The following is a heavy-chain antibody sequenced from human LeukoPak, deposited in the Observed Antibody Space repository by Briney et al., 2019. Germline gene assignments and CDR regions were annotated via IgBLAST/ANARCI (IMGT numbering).Heavy chain of an antibody. D-gene: IGHD2-15*01. CDR3: ARSFYCSGGSCYSYYYYYYMGV. Sequence: SETLSLTCTVSGGSISSYYWSWIRQPPGKGLEWIGYIYYSGSTNYNPSLKNRVTISVDTSKKQFSLKLRSATAADPALYYCARSFYCSGGSCYSYYYYYYMGVWGKGTTVTVSS. CDR2: IYYSGST. J-gene: IGHJ6*03. CDR1: GGSISSYY. V-gene: IGHV4-59*01.